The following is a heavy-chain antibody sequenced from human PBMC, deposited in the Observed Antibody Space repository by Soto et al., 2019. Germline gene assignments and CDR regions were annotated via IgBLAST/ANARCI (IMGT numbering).Heavy chain of an antibody. D-gene: IGHD6-19*01. Sequence: SETLSLTCTVSGGSISYYYWSWIRQSPGKGLEWIGYIYHRGSTNYSPSLKSRVTISVDTSKNQLSLKLRSVTAADTAVYYCARHDGFSSGWIFDYWGHGTLVTVSS. CDR1: GGSISYYY. CDR2: IYHRGST. CDR3: ARHDGFSSGWIFDY. J-gene: IGHJ4*01. V-gene: IGHV4-59*08.